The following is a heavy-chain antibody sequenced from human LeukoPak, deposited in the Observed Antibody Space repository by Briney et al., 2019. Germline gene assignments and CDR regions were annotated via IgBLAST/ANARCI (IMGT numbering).Heavy chain of an antibody. CDR2: ITSGSGSNV. CDR3: AKDLGIVVANEGSFDI. Sequence: GGSLRLSCAASGFTFSSHAMSWVRQAPGKGLEWVSAITSGSGSNVYYTDSLKGRFTISRDNSKNTLYLQMNSLRAEDTAVYYCAKDLGIVVANEGSFDIWGQGTMVTVSS. J-gene: IGHJ3*02. D-gene: IGHD3-22*01. CDR1: GFTFSSHA. V-gene: IGHV3-23*01.